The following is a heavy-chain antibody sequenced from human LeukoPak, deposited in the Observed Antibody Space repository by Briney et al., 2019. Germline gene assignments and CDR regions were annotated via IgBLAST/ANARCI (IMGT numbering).Heavy chain of an antibody. J-gene: IGHJ4*02. CDR2: IYYSGST. D-gene: IGHD6-6*01. CDR3: ARGFSYSSSPGFDY. CDR1: GGSISSGGYY. Sequence: PSETLSLTCTVSGGSISSGGYYWSWIRQHPGKGLEWIGYIYYSGSTYYNPSLKSRVIISADTSKNQFSLRLSSVTAADTAVYYCARGFSYSSSPGFDYWGQGTLVTVSS. V-gene: IGHV4-31*03.